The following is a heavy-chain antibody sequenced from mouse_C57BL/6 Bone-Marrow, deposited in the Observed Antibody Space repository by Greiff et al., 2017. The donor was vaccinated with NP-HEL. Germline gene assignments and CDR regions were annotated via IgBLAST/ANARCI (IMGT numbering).Heavy chain of an antibody. CDR2: INPSNGGT. V-gene: IGHV1-53*01. J-gene: IGHJ1*03. Sequence: QVQLQQPGPELVKPGASVKLSCKASGYTFTSYWMHWVKQRPGQGLEWIGNINPSNGGTNYNEKFKSKATLTVDKSSSTAYMQRSSLTSEDSAVYYCARYYGSSSYWYFDVWGTGTTVTVSS. D-gene: IGHD1-1*01. CDR3: ARYYGSSSYWYFDV. CDR1: GYTFTSYW.